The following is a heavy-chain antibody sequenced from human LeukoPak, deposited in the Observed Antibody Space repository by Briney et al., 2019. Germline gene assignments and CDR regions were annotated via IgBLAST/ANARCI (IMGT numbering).Heavy chain of an antibody. CDR2: ISYDSSNK. CDR1: GFIFSTYA. CDR3: ARAYCTTTACHAFDI. J-gene: IGHJ3*02. D-gene: IGHD2-8*01. V-gene: IGHV3-30*04. Sequence: PGGSLRLSCAASGFIFSTYAMHWVRQAPGKGLECLSVISYDSSNKYYADSVRGRFTISRDNSKNTLYLQMNSLRAEDTAVYTCARAYCTTTACHAFDIWGQGTVVAVSS.